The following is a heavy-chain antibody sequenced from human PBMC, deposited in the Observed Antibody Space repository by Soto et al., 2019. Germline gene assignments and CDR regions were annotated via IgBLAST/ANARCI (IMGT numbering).Heavy chain of an antibody. CDR1: GFTFSSYG. Sequence: PGGSLRLSCAASGFTFSSYGMHWVRQAPGKGLEWVAVMWYDGSNKYYADSVKGRFTISRDNSKNTLYLQMNSLRAEDTAVYYCARDPSELAAAVLFDYWGQGTLVTVSS. D-gene: IGHD6-13*01. J-gene: IGHJ4*02. CDR2: MWYDGSNK. CDR3: ARDPSELAAAVLFDY. V-gene: IGHV3-33*01.